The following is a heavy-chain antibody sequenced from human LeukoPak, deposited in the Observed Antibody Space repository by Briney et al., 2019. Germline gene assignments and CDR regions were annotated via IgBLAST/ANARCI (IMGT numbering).Heavy chain of an antibody. CDR3: ARDRGYYDSSGYYRSNAFDI. V-gene: IGHV1-18*04. CDR2: ISAYNGNT. CDR1: GYTFTSYD. Sequence: ASVKVSCTASGYTFTSYDINWVRQAAGQGLEWMGWISAYNGNTNYAQKLQGRVTMTTDTSTSTAYMELRSLRSDDTAVYYCARDRGYYDSSGYYRSNAFDIWGQGTMVTVSS. J-gene: IGHJ3*02. D-gene: IGHD3-22*01.